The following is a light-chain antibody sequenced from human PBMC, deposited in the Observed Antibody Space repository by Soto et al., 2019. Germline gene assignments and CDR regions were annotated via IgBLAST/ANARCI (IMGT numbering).Light chain of an antibody. V-gene: IGLV2-14*01. J-gene: IGLJ3*02. CDR2: EVT. Sequence: QSALSQPASVSGSPGQSITISCTGTSSDVGGYNYVSWYQQHPGKAPKLIIYEVTNRPSGVSSRFSGSKSGNTASLTISGLQAEDEADYYCSLNTISRVFGGGTKLTVL. CDR3: SLNTISRV. CDR1: SSDVGGYNY.